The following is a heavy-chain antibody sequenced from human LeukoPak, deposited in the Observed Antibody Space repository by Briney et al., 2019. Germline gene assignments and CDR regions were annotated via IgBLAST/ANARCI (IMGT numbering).Heavy chain of an antibody. V-gene: IGHV4-4*07. D-gene: IGHD6-13*01. CDR2: TSGTG. J-gene: IGHJ4*02. CDR3: ARAESSWYHLY. Sequence: SETLSLTCTVSGDSISSHYLGWIRQPAGKGLEWIGITSGTGNYNTSLKTRVTISVDTSKSQFSLKLSSVTAADTAVYYCARAESSWYHLYWGQGTLVTVSS. CDR1: GDSISSHY.